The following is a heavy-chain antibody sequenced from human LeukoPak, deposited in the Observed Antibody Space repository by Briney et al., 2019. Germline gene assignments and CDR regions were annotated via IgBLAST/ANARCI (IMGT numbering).Heavy chain of an antibody. V-gene: IGHV1-8*01. CDR2: MNPNSGNT. D-gene: IGHD3-22*01. CDR1: GYTFTSYD. J-gene: IGHJ4*02. CDR3: AREYDSSGYYLGY. Sequence: ASVKVSCKASGYTFTSYDINWVRQATGQGLEWMGWMNPNSGNTGYAQKFQGRVTMTRNTSISTAYMELSSLRSEDTAVYYCAREYDSSGYYLGYWGQGTLVTVSS.